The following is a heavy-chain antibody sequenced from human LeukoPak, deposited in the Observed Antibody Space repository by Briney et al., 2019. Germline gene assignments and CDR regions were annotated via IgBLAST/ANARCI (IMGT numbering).Heavy chain of an antibody. D-gene: IGHD3-22*01. CDR3: ARLGSGYLLDY. CDR1: GASFSGYY. Sequence: MSSETLSLTCAVCGASFSGYYWSWIRQPPGKGLEWIGEINHSVTTNYNPSLKSRVSMSVDTSKNQFSLKLSSVTAADTAVYYCARLGSGYLLDYWGQGTLVTVSS. J-gene: IGHJ4*02. V-gene: IGHV4-34*01. CDR2: INHSVTT.